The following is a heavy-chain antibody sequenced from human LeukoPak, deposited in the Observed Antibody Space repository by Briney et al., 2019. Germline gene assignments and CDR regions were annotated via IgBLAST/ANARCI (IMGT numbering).Heavy chain of an antibody. CDR1: GYSFTRNG. V-gene: IGHV1-18*01. J-gene: IGHJ4*02. D-gene: IGHD3-16*01. CDR2: ISVNSGNT. CDR3: ARDVNYAFDY. Sequence: ASVKVSCKPSGYSFTRNGISWVRQAPGQGLEWMAWISVNSGNTNYAQNFQDRVTLTTDTSTSTAYMELRSLRSDDTAVYYCARDVNYAFDYWGQGTLVTVSS.